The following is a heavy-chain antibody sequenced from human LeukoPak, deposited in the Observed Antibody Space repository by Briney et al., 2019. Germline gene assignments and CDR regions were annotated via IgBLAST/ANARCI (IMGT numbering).Heavy chain of an antibody. J-gene: IGHJ4*02. D-gene: IGHD3-10*01. CDR3: ARDYYGSEPHIDY. V-gene: IGHV3-33*01. Sequence: GRSLRLSCAASGFTFSNYGMHWVRQAPGKGLEWVAVIWYDGSNQYYADSVKGRFTISRDNSKNTLYLQMNSLRAEDTAVYYCARDYYGSEPHIDYWGQGTLVTVSS. CDR2: IWYDGSNQ. CDR1: GFTFSNYG.